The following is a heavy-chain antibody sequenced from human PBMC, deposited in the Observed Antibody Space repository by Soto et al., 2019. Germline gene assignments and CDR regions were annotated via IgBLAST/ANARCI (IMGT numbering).Heavy chain of an antibody. J-gene: IGHJ6*02. Sequence: QVQLVESGGGVVQPGRSLRLSCAASGFTFSSYAMHWVRQAPGKGLEWVAVISYDGSNKYYADSVKGRFTISRDNSKNTLYLQMNSLRAEDTAVYYCAREAVAYYYYGMDVWGQGTTVTVSS. CDR2: ISYDGSNK. CDR3: AREAVAYYYYGMDV. V-gene: IGHV3-30-3*01. D-gene: IGHD6-19*01. CDR1: GFTFSSYA.